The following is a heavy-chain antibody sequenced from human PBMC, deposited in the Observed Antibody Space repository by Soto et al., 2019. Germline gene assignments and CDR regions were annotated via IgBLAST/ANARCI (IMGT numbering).Heavy chain of an antibody. CDR3: AGRVGATNYGMDV. Sequence: WGSLRLSCSASEFIVSSNYMNWVRQAPGKGLECVSTIYGCGSTYYADSVKGRFTISRDNSKNTLYLQMNSLRAEDTAVYYCAGRVGATNYGMDVWGQGTTVTVSS. D-gene: IGHD1-26*01. CDR2: IYGCGST. V-gene: IGHV3-53*01. CDR1: EFIVSSNY. J-gene: IGHJ6*02.